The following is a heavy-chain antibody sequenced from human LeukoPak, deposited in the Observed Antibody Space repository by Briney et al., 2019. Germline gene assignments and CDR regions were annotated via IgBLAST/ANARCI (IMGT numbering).Heavy chain of an antibody. J-gene: IGHJ4*02. D-gene: IGHD3-22*01. CDR1: GFTFDDYA. Sequence: GGSLRLSCAASGFTFDDYAMHWVRQAPGKGLEWVSGISWNSGSIGYADSVKGRFTISRDNAKNSLYLQMNSLRAEDMALYYCAKDIRYYYDSSGYYDYWGQGTLATVSS. V-gene: IGHV3-9*03. CDR2: ISWNSGSI. CDR3: AKDIRYYYDSSGYYDY.